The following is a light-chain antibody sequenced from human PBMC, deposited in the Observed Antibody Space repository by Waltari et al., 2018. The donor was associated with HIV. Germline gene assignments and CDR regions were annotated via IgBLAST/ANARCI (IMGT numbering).Light chain of an antibody. CDR2: EVS. J-gene: IGLJ2*01. Sequence: QSALTQPASVSGSLGQSVTISCTGANRHIGGYNYVSWYQQHPGKAPKLIIHEVSNRPSGVSDRFSGSKSGNTASLTISGLQAEDESDYYCSSFITTTTHVVFGGGTRLTVL. CDR1: NRHIGGYNY. V-gene: IGLV2-14*01. CDR3: SSFITTTTHVV.